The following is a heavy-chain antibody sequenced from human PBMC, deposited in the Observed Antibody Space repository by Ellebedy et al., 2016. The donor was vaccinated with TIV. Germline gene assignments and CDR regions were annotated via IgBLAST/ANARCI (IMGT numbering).Heavy chain of an antibody. D-gene: IGHD3-22*01. CDR3: ARSSGYYYFPDY. Sequence: GGSLSLSCAASGFSFSTWTMNWVRQAPGKGLEWVSAINPSGSEAYQPASLRGRFTISRDNSKNTLYLQMNSLRAEDTAVYYCARSSGYYYFPDYWGQGTLVTVSS. CDR2: INPSGSEA. CDR1: GFSFSTWT. V-gene: IGHV3-21*01. J-gene: IGHJ4*02.